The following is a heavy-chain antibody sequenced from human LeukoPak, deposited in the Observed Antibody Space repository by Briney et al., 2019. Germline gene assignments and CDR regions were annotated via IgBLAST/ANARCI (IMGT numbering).Heavy chain of an antibody. Sequence: ASVKVSCKASGYTFTSYGISWVRQAPGQGLEWMGWISAYNGNTNYAQKLQGRVNMTTDTSTSTAYMELRSLRSDDTAVYYCARGECGSYLYAFDIWGQGTMVTVSS. CDR3: ARGECGSYLYAFDI. CDR1: GYTFTSYG. J-gene: IGHJ3*02. D-gene: IGHD1-26*01. CDR2: ISAYNGNT. V-gene: IGHV1-18*01.